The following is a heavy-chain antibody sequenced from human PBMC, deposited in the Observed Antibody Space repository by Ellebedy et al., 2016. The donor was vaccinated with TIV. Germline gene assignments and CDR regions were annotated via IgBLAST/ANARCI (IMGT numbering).Heavy chain of an antibody. CDR3: TLMVFAIGGLDY. J-gene: IGHJ4*02. Sequence: GESLKISCAASGLTFSNAWMNWVRQAPGKGLEWVGRIKSKTDGGTTDYAAPVKGRFTISRDDSKNTLYLQMNSLKTEDTAVYYCTLMVFAIGGLDYWGQGTLVTVSS. CDR1: GLTFSNAW. CDR2: IKSKTDGGTT. V-gene: IGHV3-15*07. D-gene: IGHD2-8*01.